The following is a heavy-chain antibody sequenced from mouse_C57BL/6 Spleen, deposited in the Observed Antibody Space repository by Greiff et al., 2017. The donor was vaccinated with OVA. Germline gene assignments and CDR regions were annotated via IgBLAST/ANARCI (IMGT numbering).Heavy chain of an antibody. CDR3: ARSTAQATCAMDY. CDR1: GYTFTDYN. Sequence: VQLQQSGPELVKPGASVKIPCKASGYTFTDYNMDWVKQSHGKSLEWIGDINPNNGGTIYNQKFKGKATLTVDKSSSTAYMELRSLTSEDTAVYYCARSTAQATCAMDYWGQGTSVTVSS. V-gene: IGHV1-18*01. J-gene: IGHJ4*01. CDR2: INPNNGGT. D-gene: IGHD3-2*02.